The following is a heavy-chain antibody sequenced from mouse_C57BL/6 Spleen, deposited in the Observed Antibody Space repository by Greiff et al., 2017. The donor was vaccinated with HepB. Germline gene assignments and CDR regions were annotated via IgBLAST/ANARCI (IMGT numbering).Heavy chain of an antibody. CDR1: GFTFSSYA. Sequence: EVKLVESGGGLVKPGGSLKLSCAASGFTFSSYAMSWVRQTPEKRLEWVATISDGGSYTYYPDNVKGRFTISRDNAKNNLYLQMSHLKSEDTAMYYCAYGSSPFDYWGQGTTLTVSS. V-gene: IGHV5-4*03. J-gene: IGHJ2*01. D-gene: IGHD1-1*01. CDR3: AYGSSPFDY. CDR2: ISDGGSYT.